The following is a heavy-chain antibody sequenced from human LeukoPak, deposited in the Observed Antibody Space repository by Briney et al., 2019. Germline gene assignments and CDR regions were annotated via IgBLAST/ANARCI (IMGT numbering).Heavy chain of an antibody. CDR1: GGSFSGYS. V-gene: IGHV4-34*01. CDR3: ARRSRAPYYMDV. J-gene: IGHJ6*03. D-gene: IGHD6-19*01. Sequence: SETLSLTCAVYGGSFSGYSWSWIRQPPGKGLEWIGEINHSGSTNYNPSLKSRVTISVDTSKNQFSLKLSSVTAADTAVYYCARRSRAPYYMDVWGKGTTVTISS. CDR2: INHSGST.